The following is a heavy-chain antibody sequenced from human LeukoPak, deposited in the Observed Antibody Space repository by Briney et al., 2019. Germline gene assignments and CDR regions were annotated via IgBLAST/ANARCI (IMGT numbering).Heavy chain of an antibody. Sequence: PGGSLRLSCAASGFTCSGYSMNWVRQAPGKGLEWVSSISSSSSYIYYADSVKGRFTISRDNAKNSLYLQMNSLRAEDTAVYYCARGVVRYFDYWGQGALVTVSS. CDR1: GFTCSGYS. V-gene: IGHV3-21*01. J-gene: IGHJ4*02. D-gene: IGHD3-9*01. CDR2: ISSSSSYI. CDR3: ARGVVRYFDY.